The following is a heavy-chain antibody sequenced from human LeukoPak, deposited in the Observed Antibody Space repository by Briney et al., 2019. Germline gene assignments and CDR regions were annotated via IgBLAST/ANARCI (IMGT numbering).Heavy chain of an antibody. CDR1: GGSISSGGYY. CDR3: ARGPNIVVVPAAILGGLYGMDV. D-gene: IGHD2-2*02. V-gene: IGHV4-31*03. Sequence: PSKTLSLTCTVSGGSISSGGYYWSWIRQHPGKGLEWIGYIYYSGSTYYNPSLKSRVTISVDTSKNQFSLKLSSVTAADTAVYYCARGPNIVVVPAAILGGLYGMDVWGQGTTVTVSS. CDR2: IYYSGST. J-gene: IGHJ6*02.